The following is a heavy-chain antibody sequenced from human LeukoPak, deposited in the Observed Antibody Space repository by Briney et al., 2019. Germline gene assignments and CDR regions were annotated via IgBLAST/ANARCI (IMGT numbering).Heavy chain of an antibody. CDR3: ARETYYYDSSGSHDPGA. CDR2: ISSSGSTI. D-gene: IGHD3-22*01. V-gene: IGHV3-11*01. Sequence: PGGSLRLSCAASGFTFSDCYMSWIRQAPGKGLEWVSYISSSGSTIYYADSVKGRFTISRDNAKNLLYLQMNSLRAEDTAVYYCARETYYYDSSGSHDPGAWGQGTLVTVSS. J-gene: IGHJ5*02. CDR1: GFTFSDCY.